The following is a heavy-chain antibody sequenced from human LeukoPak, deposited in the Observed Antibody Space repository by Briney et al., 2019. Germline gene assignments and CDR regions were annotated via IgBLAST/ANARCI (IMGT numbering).Heavy chain of an antibody. Sequence: LSGGSLRLSCAASGFTFSIYGMHWVRQAPGKGLEWVAVISYDGSNKYYADSVKGRFTISRDNSKNTLYLQMNSLRAEDTAVYYCAKCLQGTTHLHSGDFDYWGQGTLVTVSS. D-gene: IGHD1-7*01. CDR1: GFTFSIYG. CDR3: AKCLQGTTHLHSGDFDY. J-gene: IGHJ4*02. V-gene: IGHV3-30*18. CDR2: ISYDGSNK.